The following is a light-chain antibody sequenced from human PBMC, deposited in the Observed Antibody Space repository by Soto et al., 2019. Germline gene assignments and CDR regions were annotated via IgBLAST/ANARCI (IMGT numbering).Light chain of an antibody. V-gene: IGKV3-11*01. J-gene: IGKJ5*01. CDR2: DAS. Sequence: EIVLTQSPATLSLSPGERATLSCRASQSVSSYLAWYQQKPRQAPRLLIYDASNRATGIPARFSGSGSGTDFTLTISSLEPEDFAVYYCHQRSNWVTFGQGTRLEIK. CDR3: HQRSNWVT. CDR1: QSVSSY.